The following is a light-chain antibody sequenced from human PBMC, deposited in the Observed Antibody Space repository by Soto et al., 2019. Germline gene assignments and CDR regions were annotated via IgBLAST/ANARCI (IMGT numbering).Light chain of an antibody. Sequence: DLQLTQSPSTLSASVGDRVTVTCRASQSIITWLAWYQQKPGKAPKLLIYKASTLQSGVPSRFSGSGSGTEFTLTINNLQPDDSATYYCQQYHVFSWTFGQGTKVEIE. J-gene: IGKJ1*01. CDR3: QQYHVFSWT. CDR2: KAS. V-gene: IGKV1-5*03. CDR1: QSIITW.